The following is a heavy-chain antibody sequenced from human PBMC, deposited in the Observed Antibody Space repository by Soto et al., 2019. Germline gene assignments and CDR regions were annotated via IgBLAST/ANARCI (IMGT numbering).Heavy chain of an antibody. CDR3: AKARAAGTWSYYGMDV. Sequence: EVQLLESGGGLVQPGGSLRLSCAASGFTFSSYAMSWVRQAPGKGLEWVSAISGSGGSTYYEDSVKGRFTISRDNSKNTLYLQMNSLRAEDTAVYYCAKARAAGTWSYYGMDVWGKGTTVTVSS. J-gene: IGHJ6*04. V-gene: IGHV3-23*01. CDR1: GFTFSSYA. CDR2: ISGSGGST. D-gene: IGHD6-13*01.